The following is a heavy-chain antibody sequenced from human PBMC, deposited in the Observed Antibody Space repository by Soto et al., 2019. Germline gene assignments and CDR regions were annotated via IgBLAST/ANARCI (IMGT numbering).Heavy chain of an antibody. D-gene: IGHD6-19*01. CDR1: GDTFSSYA. CDR2: INTYNGNT. V-gene: IGHV1-18*04. CDR3: ARQYSSGRDGFDY. Sequence: ASVKVSCKASGDTFSSYAISWVRQAPGQGLEWMGWINTYNGNTNYAQKFQGRVTMTTDTSTRTAYMELRSLTSADTAVYYCARQYSSGRDGFDYWGQGTLVTVSS. J-gene: IGHJ4*02.